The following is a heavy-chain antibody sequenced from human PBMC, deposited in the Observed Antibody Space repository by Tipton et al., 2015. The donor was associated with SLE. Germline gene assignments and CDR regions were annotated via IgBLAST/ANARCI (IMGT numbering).Heavy chain of an antibody. CDR1: GYTFTAHY. CDR2: LNPYTGDT. V-gene: IGHV1-2*06. D-gene: IGHD2-21*02. J-gene: IGHJ3*02. Sequence: QLVQSGPEVKKPGASVKVSCKASGYTFTAHYVYWVRQAPGQGLEWMGRLNPYTGDTNYAQKFQGRVTMTRDTSISTAYMDLIRLTSDDTAIYYCAKKCANCYYGAFDIWGQGTMVTVSS. CDR3: AKKCANCYYGAFDI.